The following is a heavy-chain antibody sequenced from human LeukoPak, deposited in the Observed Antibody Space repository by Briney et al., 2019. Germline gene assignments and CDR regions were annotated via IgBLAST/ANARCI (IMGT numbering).Heavy chain of an antibody. CDR2: INSSGTTT. V-gene: IGHV3-11*01. CDR3: RRDPDYGDPY. CDR1: VYSLSLSY. J-gene: IGHJ4*02. D-gene: IGHD4/OR15-4a*01. Sequence: PGGSLRLSCSASVYSLSLSYMRWFRLSPEKGLEWIAYINSSGTTTEYADSVKGRFTISRVNAKNSLYLQMNSLRPEDTAVYYGRRDPDYGDPYWGQGTLVTVSS.